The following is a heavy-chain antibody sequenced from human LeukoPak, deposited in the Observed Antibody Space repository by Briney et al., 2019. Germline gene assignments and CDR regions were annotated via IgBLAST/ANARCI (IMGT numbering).Heavy chain of an antibody. J-gene: IGHJ4*02. V-gene: IGHV3-11*05. D-gene: IGHD3-10*01. CDR1: GFTFSDYY. CDR3: ARDYYGSSDY. CDR2: ISSSSSYT. Sequence: AGGSLRLSCAASGFTFSDYYMSWIRQAPGKGLEWVSCISSSSSYTNYADSVKGRFTISRDNAKNSLYLQMNSLRAEDTAVYYCARDYYGSSDYWGQGTLVTVSS.